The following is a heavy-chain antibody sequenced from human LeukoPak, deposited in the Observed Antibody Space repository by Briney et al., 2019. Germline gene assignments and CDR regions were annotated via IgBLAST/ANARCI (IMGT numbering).Heavy chain of an antibody. D-gene: IGHD6-19*01. CDR3: AKDGIAVAGYFDY. CDR1: GFTFDDYA. V-gene: IGHV3-9*01. CDR2: ISWNSGSI. J-gene: IGHJ4*02. Sequence: GGSLRLPCAASGFTFDDYAMHWVRQAPGKGLEWVSGISWNSGSIGYADSVKGRFTISRDNAKNSLYLQMNSLRAEDTALYYCAKDGIAVAGYFDYWGQGTLVTVSS.